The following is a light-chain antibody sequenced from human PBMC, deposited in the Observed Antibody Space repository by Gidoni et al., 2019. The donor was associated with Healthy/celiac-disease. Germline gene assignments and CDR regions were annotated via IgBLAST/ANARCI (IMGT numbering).Light chain of an antibody. CDR3: QQYNNWLALT. Sequence: EIVMTQSPATLSVSPGERATLSCRARQSVSSNLAWYQQKPGQAPRLLIYGASTRATGIPARFSGSGSGTEFTLTISSLQSEDFAVYYCQQYNNWLALTFXXXTKVEIK. CDR2: GAS. V-gene: IGKV3-15*01. J-gene: IGKJ4*01. CDR1: QSVSSN.